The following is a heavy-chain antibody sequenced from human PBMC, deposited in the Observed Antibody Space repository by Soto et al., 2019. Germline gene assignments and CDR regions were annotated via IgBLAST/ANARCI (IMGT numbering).Heavy chain of an antibody. CDR2: TYYRSKWYD. CDR1: VDSVSTNSAA. V-gene: IGHV6-1*01. D-gene: IGHD1-1*01. Sequence: PSQTLSLTCAISVDSVSTNSAAWSWIRQSPSRGLEWLGRTYYRSKWYDDYAVSVKSRITINPDTSKNQFSLQLNSVTPEDTAVYYCVRGDALENAFDIWGQGTMVTVSS. CDR3: VRGDALENAFDI. J-gene: IGHJ3*02.